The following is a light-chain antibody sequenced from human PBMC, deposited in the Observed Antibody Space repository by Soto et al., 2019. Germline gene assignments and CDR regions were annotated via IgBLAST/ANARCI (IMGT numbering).Light chain of an antibody. V-gene: IGKV1-39*01. CDR3: QQSYSTPLCT. CDR1: QSISSY. CDR2: AAC. Sequence: DIQMTQSPSSLSASVGDRVTITCRASQSISSYLNWYQQKPGKAPKLLIYAACSLQSGVPSKFSGSGSGTEFPLTMSSQQPEDFATYYCQQSYSTPLCTFGPGTKVDIK. J-gene: IGKJ3*01.